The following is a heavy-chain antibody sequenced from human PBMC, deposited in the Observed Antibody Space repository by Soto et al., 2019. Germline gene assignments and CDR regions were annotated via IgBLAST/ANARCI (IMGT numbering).Heavy chain of an antibody. CDR1: GYTFTACY. CDR2: TSPRTGGA. J-gene: IGHJ5*01. Sequence: ASVKVSCKTSGYTFTACYMHCLRQAPGHGLEWLGWTSPRTGGAKYSHKFQGRVSMTRNTSITTAYMELTGLSTDDTAVYYCARSSGSYSKWFDSWGQGTLVTVSS. CDR3: ARSSGSYSKWFDS. V-gene: IGHV1-2*02. D-gene: IGHD3-10*01.